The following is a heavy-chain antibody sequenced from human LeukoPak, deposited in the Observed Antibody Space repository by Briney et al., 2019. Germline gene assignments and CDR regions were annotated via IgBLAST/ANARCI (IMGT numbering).Heavy chain of an antibody. CDR3: AREGSTMVRGVDGMDV. CDR1: GFTVSSNY. D-gene: IGHD3-10*01. Sequence: SGGSLRLSCAASGFTVSSNYMRWVRQAPGKGVEWVSVIYSGSSTYYADSVKGRFTISRDNSKNMLYLQMNSLRPEDTAVYYCAREGSTMVRGVDGMDVWGQGTTVTVSS. V-gene: IGHV3-66*01. J-gene: IGHJ6*02. CDR2: IYSGSST.